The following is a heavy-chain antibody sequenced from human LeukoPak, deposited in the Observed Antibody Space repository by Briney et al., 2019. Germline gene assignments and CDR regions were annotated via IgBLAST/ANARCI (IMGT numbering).Heavy chain of an antibody. CDR3: ARGPSVLLWFGESSSPLFDY. CDR1: GGSISSSSYY. CDR2: IYYSGST. Sequence: SETLSLTCTVSGGSISSSSYYWGWIRQPPGKGLEWIGSIYYSGSTYYNPSLKSRVTISVDTSKNQFSLKLSSVTAADTAVYYCARGPSVLLWFGESSSPLFDYWGQGTLVTVSS. D-gene: IGHD3-10*01. V-gene: IGHV4-39*07. J-gene: IGHJ4*02.